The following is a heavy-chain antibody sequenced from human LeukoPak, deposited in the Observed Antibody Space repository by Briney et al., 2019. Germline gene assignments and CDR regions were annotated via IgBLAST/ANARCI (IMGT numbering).Heavy chain of an antibody. CDR1: GGSISSGGYS. V-gene: IGHV4-30-4*07. D-gene: IGHD3-22*01. CDR3: ARVDSSRASLFDY. CDR2: IDYSGIT. J-gene: IGHJ4*02. Sequence: SETLSLTCTVSGGSISSGGYSWSWIRQPPAKGLEWIGYIDYSGITYYNPSLKSRVTISVDTSKNQFSLRLSSVTAADTAVYYCARVDSSRASLFDYWGQGTLVTVSS.